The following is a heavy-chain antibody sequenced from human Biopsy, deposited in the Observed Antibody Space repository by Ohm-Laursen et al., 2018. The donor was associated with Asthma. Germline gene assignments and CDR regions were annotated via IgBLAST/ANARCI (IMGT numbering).Heavy chain of an antibody. CDR1: GGSISNSNYY. CDR3: ARGVDRVTGLLDHFDS. V-gene: IGHV4-61*05. J-gene: IGHJ4*02. Sequence: SDTLSLTCTVSGGSISNSNYYWGWIRQPPGKGLEYIGYTHYSGTTNTDPSLTGRVTMSVDTSKNQFSLKLTSVTAADTAVYYCARGVDRVTGLLDHFDSWGQGTLVTVSS. D-gene: IGHD2-21*02. CDR2: THYSGTT.